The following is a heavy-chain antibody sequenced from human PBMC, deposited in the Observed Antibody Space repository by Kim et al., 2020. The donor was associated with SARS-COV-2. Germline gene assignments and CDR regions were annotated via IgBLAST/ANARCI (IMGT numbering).Heavy chain of an antibody. Sequence: SPDSGKGPFTIPRDNSKNTLYLQMNSLRAEDTAVYYCAREKIRDGYYFDYWGQGTLVTVSS. J-gene: IGHJ4*02. D-gene: IGHD3-16*01. CDR3: AREKIRDGYYFDY. V-gene: IGHV3-53*01.